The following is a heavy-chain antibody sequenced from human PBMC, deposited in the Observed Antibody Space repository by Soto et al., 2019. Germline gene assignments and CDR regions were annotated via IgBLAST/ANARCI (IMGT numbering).Heavy chain of an antibody. Sequence: SVKVSFKASGGTFSSYAISWLRQAPGQGLEWMGGIIPIFGTANYAQKFQGRVTITADESTSTAYMELSSLRSEDTAVYYCARVSGYNWNHYAGGFDYWGQGTLVTVSS. CDR2: IIPIFGTA. V-gene: IGHV1-69*13. CDR3: ARVSGYNWNHYAGGFDY. J-gene: IGHJ4*02. CDR1: GGTFSSYA. D-gene: IGHD1-20*01.